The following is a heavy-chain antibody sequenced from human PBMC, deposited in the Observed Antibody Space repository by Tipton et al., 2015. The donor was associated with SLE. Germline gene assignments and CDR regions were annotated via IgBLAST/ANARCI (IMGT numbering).Heavy chain of an antibody. CDR3: ARDNSSSWYDS. D-gene: IGHD4-11*01. Sequence: TLSLTCAVSGYSFSSGYYWAWFRQPPGKGLEWLATTHHSGSTYYNPSLKSRVTISRDTSKNQFSLKLSSMTAADTAVYYCARDNSSSWYDSWGQGTLVTVSS. J-gene: IGHJ5*01. CDR2: THHSGST. CDR1: GYSFSSGYY. V-gene: IGHV4-38-2*02.